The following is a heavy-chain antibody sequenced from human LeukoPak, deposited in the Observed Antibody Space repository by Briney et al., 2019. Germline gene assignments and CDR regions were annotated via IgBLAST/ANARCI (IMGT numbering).Heavy chain of an antibody. V-gene: IGHV5-51*01. Sequence: GESLKISCKGSGFSFTSYWIVWVRQMPGKGPEWMGIIWPGDSETTYSPSFQGQVTISADKSISTAYLQWSSLKASDTAMYYCARPYAGMGRAAFGYWGQGTLVTVSS. CDR1: GFSFTSYW. CDR3: ARPYAGMGRAAFGY. CDR2: IWPGDSET. J-gene: IGHJ4*02. D-gene: IGHD2-15*01.